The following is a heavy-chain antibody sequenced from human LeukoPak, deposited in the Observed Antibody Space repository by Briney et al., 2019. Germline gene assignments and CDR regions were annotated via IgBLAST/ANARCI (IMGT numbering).Heavy chain of an antibody. Sequence: PGGSLRLSCAASGFTFSSYGMHWVRQAPGKGLEWVASIRYDGSNTYYADSVKGRFTISRDNSKNTLYLQMNSLRAEDTAVYYCAKDKSPTYSSSWYGVMDVWGKGTTVTVSS. CDR2: IRYDGSNT. CDR3: AKDKSPTYSSSWYGVMDV. CDR1: GFTFSSYG. J-gene: IGHJ6*03. D-gene: IGHD6-13*01. V-gene: IGHV3-30*02.